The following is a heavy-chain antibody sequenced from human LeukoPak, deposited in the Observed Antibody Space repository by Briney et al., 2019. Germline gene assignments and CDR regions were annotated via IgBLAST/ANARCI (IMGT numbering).Heavy chain of an antibody. CDR1: GYTFSSYG. CDR3: ARCTTGRTFGSLREIKRSREIDY. Sequence: GGSLRLSCAAPGYTFSSYGMHWVRQPPGKGLEWVAFIRYDGTNKYYADSVKGRFTISRDNAKNSLYLQMNSLRVEDTAVYYCARCTTGRTFGSLREIKRSREIDYWGQGTLVTVSS. D-gene: IGHD1-1*01. CDR2: IRYDGTNK. V-gene: IGHV3-30*02. J-gene: IGHJ4*02.